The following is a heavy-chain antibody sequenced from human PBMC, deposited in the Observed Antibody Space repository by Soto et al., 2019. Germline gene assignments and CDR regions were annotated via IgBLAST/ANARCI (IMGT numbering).Heavy chain of an antibody. J-gene: IGHJ6*02. D-gene: IGHD3-22*01. CDR2: INHSGST. V-gene: IGHV4-34*01. Sequence: SETLSLTCAVYGGSFSGYYWSCIRQPPEKGREWIEEINHSGSTNYNPSLKSRVTISVDTPKNQFSLKLSSVTAADTAVYYCARDRNELTYMIGYYYYGMDVWGQGTTVTVS. CDR1: GGSFSGYY. CDR3: ARDRNELTYMIGYYYYGMDV.